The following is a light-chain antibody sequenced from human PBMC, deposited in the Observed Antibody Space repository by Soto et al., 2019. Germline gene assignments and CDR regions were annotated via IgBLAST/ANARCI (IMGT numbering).Light chain of an antibody. Sequence: IVLTQSPATLSLTPGERATLSCRASRSVAYTYLAWFQQKPGQAPRLLIHGASNRAAGIPDRFSGSGSGTEFTLTISSLQSEDFAVYYCQQYNNWPPTWTFGQGTKVDI. V-gene: IGKV3D-15*01. CDR2: GAS. CDR3: QQYNNWPPTWT. J-gene: IGKJ1*01. CDR1: RSVAYT.